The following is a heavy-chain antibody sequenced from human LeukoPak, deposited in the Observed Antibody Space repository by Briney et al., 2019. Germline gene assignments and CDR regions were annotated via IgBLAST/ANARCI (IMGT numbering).Heavy chain of an antibody. CDR2: ISGGGGNT. J-gene: IGHJ5*02. V-gene: IGHV3-23*01. D-gene: IGHD4-23*01. Sequence: GGSLRLSCAASGFTFSRFAMSWVRQAPGKGPEWVSGISGGGGNTYYADPVKGRFTISRDDSKNTLFLQMNSLRVEDTAVYYCANSPYVGDHGGPSAWGQGTLVTVSS. CDR1: GFTFSRFA. CDR3: ANSPYVGDHGGPSA.